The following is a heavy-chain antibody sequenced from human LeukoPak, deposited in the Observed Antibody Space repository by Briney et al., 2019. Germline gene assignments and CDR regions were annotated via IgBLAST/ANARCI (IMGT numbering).Heavy chain of an antibody. J-gene: IGHJ4*02. CDR1: GFTFNSYA. V-gene: IGHV3-23*01. CDR2: ISGSGGST. D-gene: IGHD4-23*01. Sequence: GGSLRLSCTASGFTFNSYAMNWVRQAPGKGLEWVSAISGSGGSTYYADSAKGRFTISRDNSKNTLYLQMNSLRAEDTAVYYCAMLGGPIDVNYWGQGTLVTVSS. CDR3: AMLGGPIDVNY.